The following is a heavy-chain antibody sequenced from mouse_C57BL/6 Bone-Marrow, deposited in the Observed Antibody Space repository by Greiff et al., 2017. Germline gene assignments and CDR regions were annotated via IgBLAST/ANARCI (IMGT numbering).Heavy chain of an antibody. V-gene: IGHV1-64*01. CDR2: IHPNSGST. D-gene: IGHD1-1*01. Sequence: QVQLQQPGAELVKPGASVKLSCKASGFTFTSYWMHWVKQRPGQGLEWIGMIHPNSGSTNYNEKFKSKATLTVDKSSSTAYMQLSSLTSEDSAVYYCARCHYYGSSYFDYWGRGTTLTVSS. CDR1: GFTFTSYW. J-gene: IGHJ2*01. CDR3: ARCHYYGSSYFDY.